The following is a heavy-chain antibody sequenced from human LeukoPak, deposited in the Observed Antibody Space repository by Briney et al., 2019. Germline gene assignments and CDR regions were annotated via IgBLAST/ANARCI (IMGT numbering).Heavy chain of an antibody. D-gene: IGHD1-26*01. V-gene: IGHV3-64*02. Sequence: GGSLRLSCAASGFTFRNHAMHWVRQAPGKGLEYVSAINSNGDTTYYGDSVKGRFTISRDNSKSTRVLQMGSLRPADTAVYYCAREERGLAIDYWGQGALVTVSS. CDR3: AREERGLAIDY. CDR1: GFTFRNHA. CDR2: INSNGDTT. J-gene: IGHJ4*02.